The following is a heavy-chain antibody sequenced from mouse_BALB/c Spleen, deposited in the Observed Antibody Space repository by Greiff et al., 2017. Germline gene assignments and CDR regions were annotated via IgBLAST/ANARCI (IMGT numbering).Heavy chain of an antibody. CDR2: IYPGNSDT. J-gene: IGHJ2*01. V-gene: IGHV1-5*01. Sequence: VQLKESGTVLARPGASVKMSCKASGYTFTSYWMHWVKQRPGQGLEWIGAIYPGNSDTSYNQKFKGQAKLTAVTSTSTAYMELSSLTNEDSAVYYCTRRETEAFDYWGQGTTLTVSS. CDR3: TRRETEAFDY. D-gene: IGHD4-1*01. CDR1: GYTFTSYW.